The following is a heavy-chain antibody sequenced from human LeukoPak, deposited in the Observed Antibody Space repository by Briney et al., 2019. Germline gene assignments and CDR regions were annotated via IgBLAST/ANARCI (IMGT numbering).Heavy chain of an antibody. J-gene: IGHJ3*02. Sequence: AGGSLRLSCAASGFTFSRYAMHWVRQAPGKGLEWVAVISYDGSNKYYADSVKGRFTISRDNSKNTLYLQMNSLRAEDTAVYYCAREEVVVVPAAIDDAFDIWGQGTMVTVSS. CDR2: ISYDGSNK. D-gene: IGHD2-2*01. CDR1: GFTFSRYA. CDR3: AREEVVVVPAAIDDAFDI. V-gene: IGHV3-30*04.